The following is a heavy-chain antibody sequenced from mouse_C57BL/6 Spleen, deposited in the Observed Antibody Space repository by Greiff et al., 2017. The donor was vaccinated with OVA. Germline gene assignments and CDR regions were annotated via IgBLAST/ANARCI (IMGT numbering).Heavy chain of an antibody. CDR1: GYSITSGYY. V-gene: IGHV3-6*01. Sequence: VQLKESGPGLVKPSQSLSLTCSVTGYSITSGYYWNWIRQFPGNKLEWMGYISYDGSNNYNPSLKNRISITRDTSKNQFFLKLNSVTTEDTATYYCASVRFAYWGQGTLVTVSA. CDR3: ASVRFAY. J-gene: IGHJ3*01. CDR2: ISYDGSN.